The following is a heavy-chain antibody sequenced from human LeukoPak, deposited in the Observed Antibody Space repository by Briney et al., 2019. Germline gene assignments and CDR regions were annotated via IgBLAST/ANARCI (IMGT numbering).Heavy chain of an antibody. CDR1: GGSISSSSYY. CDR2: IYYSGST. J-gene: IGHJ5*02. CDR3: ARYYSSSWADNWFDP. D-gene: IGHD6-13*01. Sequence: SETLSPTCTVSGGSISSSSYYWGWIRQPPGKGLEWIGSIYYSGSTYYNPSLKSRVTISVDTSKNQFSLKLSSVTAADTAVYYCARYYSSSWADNWFDPWGQGTLVTVSS. V-gene: IGHV4-39*01.